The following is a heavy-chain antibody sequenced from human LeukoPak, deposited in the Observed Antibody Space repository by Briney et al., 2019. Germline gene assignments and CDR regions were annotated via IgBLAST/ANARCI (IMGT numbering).Heavy chain of an antibody. CDR2: ISYDGSNK. CDR3: ARDFFPIVDSSWYEIGY. CDR1: GFTFSSYA. J-gene: IGHJ4*02. V-gene: IGHV3-30-3*01. D-gene: IGHD6-13*01. Sequence: PGGSLRLSCAASGFTFSSYAMHWVRQAPGKGLEGVAVISYDGSNKYYADSVKGRFTISRDNSKNTLYLQMDSLRSEDTAVYYCARDFFPIVDSSWYEIGYWGQGTLVTVSS.